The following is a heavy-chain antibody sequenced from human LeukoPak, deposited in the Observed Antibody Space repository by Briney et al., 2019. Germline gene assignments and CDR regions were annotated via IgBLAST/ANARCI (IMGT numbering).Heavy chain of an antibody. D-gene: IGHD1-1*01. V-gene: IGHV1-8*03. CDR2: MNPNSANT. CDR3: ARVYNPLVYYMDV. Sequence: VASVKVSCKASGYTFTSYDINWVRQATEQGLEWMGWMNPNSANTGYAQKFQGRVTLTRNTSITTAYMELSSLRSEDTAVYYCARVYNPLVYYMDVWGKGTTVTVSS. CDR1: GYTFTSYD. J-gene: IGHJ6*03.